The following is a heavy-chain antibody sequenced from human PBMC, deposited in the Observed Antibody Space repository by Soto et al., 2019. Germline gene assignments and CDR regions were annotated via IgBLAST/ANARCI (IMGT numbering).Heavy chain of an antibody. CDR3: ARVEFGGSSGYAFDI. Sequence: QVQLVESGGGVVQPGRSLRLSCAASGFTFTNYGMHWVRQAPGKGLEWVGFISYDGSDERYADSVRGRFTISRDNSKNTVNVQMNSLRVEDTAVYYCARVEFGGSSGYAFDIWGQGTMVTVSS. D-gene: IGHD2-15*01. CDR2: ISYDGSDE. V-gene: IGHV3-30*04. J-gene: IGHJ3*02. CDR1: GFTFTNYG.